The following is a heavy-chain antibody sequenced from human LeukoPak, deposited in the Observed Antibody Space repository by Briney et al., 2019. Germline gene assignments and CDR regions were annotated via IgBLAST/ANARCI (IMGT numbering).Heavy chain of an antibody. J-gene: IGHJ4*02. V-gene: IGHV3-23*01. CDR2: VSVTGGTT. Sequence: GVSLRLYCAASGFTFSTYAMSWVRQGPGKGLEWVSVVSVTGGTTYYADSVKGRYTISRDNSKNTLYLQMISVTAEDTAVYYCARHYGSGWRHFDYWGQGTLVTVSS. CDR3: ARHYGSGWRHFDY. D-gene: IGHD6-19*01. CDR1: GFTFSTYA.